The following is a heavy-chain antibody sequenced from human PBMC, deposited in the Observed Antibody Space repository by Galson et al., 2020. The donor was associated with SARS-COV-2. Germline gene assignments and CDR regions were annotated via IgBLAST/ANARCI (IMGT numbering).Heavy chain of an antibody. Sequence: GGSLRLSCTASGFVFSSYVMNWVRQTPGKGLEWVAEISFDGTNKYYADSVKGRFTISRDNAKNTLYLQMNSLRVEDSAVYYCARGLTLTYYFDSWGQGTMVTVSA. CDR1: GFVFSSYV. J-gene: IGHJ4*02. V-gene: IGHV3-30*04. CDR3: ARGLTLTYYFDS. CDR2: ISFDGTNK.